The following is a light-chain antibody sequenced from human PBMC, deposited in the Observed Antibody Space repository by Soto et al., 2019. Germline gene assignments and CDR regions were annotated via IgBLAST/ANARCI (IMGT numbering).Light chain of an antibody. V-gene: IGKV1-6*01. Sequence: ATQLTPSPTSLSAPVGDRVPITCRASQGIRNDLGWYQQKPGKAPKLLIYAASSLQSGVPSRFSGSASGTDFTLTISSLQPEDFATYYCLQDYSYPWTFGQGTKVAIK. CDR1: QGIRND. CDR3: LQDYSYPWT. CDR2: AAS. J-gene: IGKJ1*01.